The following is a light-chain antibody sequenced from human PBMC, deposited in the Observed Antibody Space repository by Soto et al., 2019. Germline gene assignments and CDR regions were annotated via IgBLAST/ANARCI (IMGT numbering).Light chain of an antibody. CDR3: QQCNNLPIT. J-gene: IGKJ5*01. V-gene: IGKV1-33*01. CDR2: GAS. Sequence: DIHLTQSPSSLSSSVLYRFTITCLASQSIRSYLNWYQQKPGNAPKLLIYGASSLETGVPSRFSGSGSGTDFTFTISSLQPEDIATYYCQQCNNLPITFGQGTRLEIK. CDR1: QSIRSY.